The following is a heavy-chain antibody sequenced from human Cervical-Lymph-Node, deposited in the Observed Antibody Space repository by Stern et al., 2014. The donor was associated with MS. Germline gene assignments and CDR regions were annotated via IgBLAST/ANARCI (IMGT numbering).Heavy chain of an antibody. CDR2: ISYDGRNQ. V-gene: IGHV3-30*18. Sequence: QEQLVESGGGVVQPGGSLRLSCVASGFTFTTSGMHWVRQAPGKGLDWVAVISYDGRNQYYGDSVKGRFTISRDNSKNTVYLQMNSLRPEDTAVYYCANAAALSCRSPSCYKAFEYWGQGILVTVSS. D-gene: IGHD2-2*02. CDR1: GFTFTTSG. CDR3: ANAAALSCRSPSCYKAFEY. J-gene: IGHJ4*02.